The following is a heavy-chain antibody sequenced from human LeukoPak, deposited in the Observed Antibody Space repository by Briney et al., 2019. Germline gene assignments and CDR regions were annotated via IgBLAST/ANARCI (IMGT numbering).Heavy chain of an antibody. D-gene: IGHD3-22*01. V-gene: IGHV1-69*05. CDR1: GGTFSSYA. Sequence: SVKVSCKASGGTFSSYAISWVRQAPGQGLEWLGGIIPIFGTANYAQKFQGRVTITTDESTSTAYMELSSLRSEATAVYYCARGYYYDSSGYSLWGQGTLVTVSS. CDR3: ARGYYYDSSGYSL. J-gene: IGHJ4*02. CDR2: IIPIFGTA.